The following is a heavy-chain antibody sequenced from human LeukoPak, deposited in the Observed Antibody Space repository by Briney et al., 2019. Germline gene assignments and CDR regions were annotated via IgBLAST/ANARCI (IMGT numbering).Heavy chain of an antibody. D-gene: IGHD3-22*01. J-gene: IGHJ4*02. CDR3: ARDSSGYRFDY. CDR2: IYYSGST. CDR1: GGSISSSSYY. V-gene: IGHV4-39*01. Sequence: SETLSLTCTVSGGSISSSSYYWGWIRQPPGEGLEWIGSIYYSGSTYYNPSLKSRVTISVDTSKNQFSLKLSSVTAADTAVYYCARDSSGYRFDYWGQGTLVTVSS.